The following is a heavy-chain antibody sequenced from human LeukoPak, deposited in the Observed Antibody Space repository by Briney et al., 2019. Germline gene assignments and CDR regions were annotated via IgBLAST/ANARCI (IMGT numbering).Heavy chain of an antibody. D-gene: IGHD1-26*01. CDR3: ARDRTIVGATRTNWFDP. V-gene: IGHV4-39*07. CDR2: IYYGGST. Sequence: GSLRLFCTASGFTFSSYWMNWVRQAPGKGLEWIGSIYYGGSTYYNPSLKSRVTISVNTSKNQFSLKLSSVTAADTAVYYCARDRTIVGATRTNWFDPWGQGTLVTVSS. CDR1: GFTFSSYW. J-gene: IGHJ5*02.